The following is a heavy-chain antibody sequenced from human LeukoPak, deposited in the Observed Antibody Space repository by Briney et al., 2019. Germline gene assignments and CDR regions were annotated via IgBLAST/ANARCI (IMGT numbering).Heavy chain of an antibody. J-gene: IGHJ4*02. CDR1: GFTVSSHY. Sequence: PGGSLRLSCAVSGFTVSSHYMSWFRQAPGMGLEWVSAIYTDGSTYYTDSVKGRFTISRDNFKNTLFLQMNTLRAEDTAVYYCARESGYAVGDYWGQGTLVTVSS. CDR3: ARESGYAVGDY. V-gene: IGHV3-53*01. D-gene: IGHD5-12*01. CDR2: IYTDGST.